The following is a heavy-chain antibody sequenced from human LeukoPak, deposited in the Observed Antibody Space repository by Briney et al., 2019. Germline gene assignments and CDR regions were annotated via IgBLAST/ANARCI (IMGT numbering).Heavy chain of an antibody. Sequence: GGSLRLSCAASGFPFDDYTMHWVRQAPGKGLEWVSLISWDGGSTYYADSVKGRFTISRDNAKNSLYLQMNSLRAEDTALYYCARNSLSGSYSTGVLGAFDIWGQGTMVTVSS. CDR1: GFPFDDYT. CDR2: ISWDGGST. J-gene: IGHJ3*02. V-gene: IGHV3-43*01. D-gene: IGHD1-26*01. CDR3: ARNSLSGSYSTGVLGAFDI.